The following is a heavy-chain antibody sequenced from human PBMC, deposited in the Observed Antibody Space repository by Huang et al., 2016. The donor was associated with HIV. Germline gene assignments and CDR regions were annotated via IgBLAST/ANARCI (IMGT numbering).Heavy chain of an antibody. V-gene: IGHV2-5*01. Sequence: QITLKESGPTLVKPTQTLTLTCTFSGFSLSTSGVGVGWIRQPPGKALEWLALIHWNNDKHYNASLKSRLTITKDTSKNQVVLTMANVDPLDTATYYCARRAASGCQQEYFHLWGQGTLVTVSS. CDR3: ARRAASGCQQEYFHL. CDR1: GFSLSTSGVG. J-gene: IGHJ1*01. CDR2: IHWNNDK. D-gene: IGHD6-19*01.